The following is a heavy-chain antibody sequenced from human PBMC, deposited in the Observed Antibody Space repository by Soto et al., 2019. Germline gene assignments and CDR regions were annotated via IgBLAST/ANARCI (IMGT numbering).Heavy chain of an antibody. CDR1: GFTFSSYG. D-gene: IGHD3-22*01. J-gene: IGHJ4*02. Sequence: QVQLVESGGGVVQPGRSLRLSCAASGFTFSSYGMHWVRQAPGKGLEWVAVISYDGSNKYYADSVKGRFTISRDNSKNTLYLQMNSLRAEDTAVYYCANDLYYYDSSGYSPVHYWGQGTLVTVSS. CDR2: ISYDGSNK. V-gene: IGHV3-30*18. CDR3: ANDLYYYDSSGYSPVHY.